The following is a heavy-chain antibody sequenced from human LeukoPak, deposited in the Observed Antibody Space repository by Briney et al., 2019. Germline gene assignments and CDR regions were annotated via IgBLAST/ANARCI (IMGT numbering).Heavy chain of an antibody. CDR3: ARDVFCSGNSCLRDAFDI. CDR2: ISAYNGNT. V-gene: IGHV1-18*01. Sequence: ASVKVSCKTSGGTFRSYAISWVRQAPGQGLEWMGGISAYNGNTYYAENFQARVTMTTDTSTSTAYMELRSLKSDDTAVYYCARDVFCSGNSCLRDAFDIWGQGTKVTVSS. D-gene: IGHD2-15*01. J-gene: IGHJ3*02. CDR1: GGTFRSYA.